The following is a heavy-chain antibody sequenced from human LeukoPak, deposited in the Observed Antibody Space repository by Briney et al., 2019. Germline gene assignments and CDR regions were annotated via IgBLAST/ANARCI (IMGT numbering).Heavy chain of an antibody. V-gene: IGHV4-30-4*01. J-gene: IGHJ4*02. Sequence: SQTLSLTCTVSGGSISSGDYYWSWIRQPPGKGVEWIGYIYYSGSTYYNPSLKSRVTISVDTSKNQFSLKLSSVTAADTAVYYCAREQNDYGDFDYWGQGTLVTVSS. CDR2: IYYSGST. D-gene: IGHD4-17*01. CDR1: GGSISSGDYY. CDR3: AREQNDYGDFDY.